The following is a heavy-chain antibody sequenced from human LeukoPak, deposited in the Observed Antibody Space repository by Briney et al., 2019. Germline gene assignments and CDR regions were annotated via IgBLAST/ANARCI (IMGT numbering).Heavy chain of an antibody. D-gene: IGHD6-13*01. J-gene: IGHJ5*02. Sequence: GGSLRLSCAASGFTFSNAWMSWVRQAPGKGLEWVSYISSSSSTIYYADSVKGRFTISRDNAKNSLYLQMNSLRAEDTAVYYCARDGVDFNSSSWYGSYSWFDPWGQGTLVTVSS. CDR2: ISSSSSTI. CDR1: GFTFSNAW. V-gene: IGHV3-48*01. CDR3: ARDGVDFNSSSWYGSYSWFDP.